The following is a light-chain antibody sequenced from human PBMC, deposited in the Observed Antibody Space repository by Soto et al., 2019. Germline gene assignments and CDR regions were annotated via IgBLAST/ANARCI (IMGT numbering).Light chain of an antibody. Sequence: EIVMTQSPATLSVSPGERATLSCRASQSVSSRLAWFQQKPGQAPRLLIYFASTRATGVPARFSGSGSGTEFTLTISSLQSEDFAVYYCQHYYDAPFTFGPGTKVDIK. V-gene: IGKV3-15*01. CDR2: FAS. CDR1: QSVSSR. J-gene: IGKJ3*01. CDR3: QHYYDAPFT.